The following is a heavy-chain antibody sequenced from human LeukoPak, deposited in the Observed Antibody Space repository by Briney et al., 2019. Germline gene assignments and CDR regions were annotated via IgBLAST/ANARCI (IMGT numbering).Heavy chain of an antibody. V-gene: IGHV3-30*03. CDR3: ASGYSNGWYFDY. CDR2: ISYDGSNK. J-gene: IGHJ4*02. D-gene: IGHD6-19*01. CDR1: GFTFSNYG. Sequence: GGSLRLSCAASGFTFSNYGMHWVRQAPGKGLEWVAVISYDGSNKYYADSVKGRFTISRDNAKNSLYLQMNSLRAEDTAVYYCASGYSNGWYFDYWGQGTLVTVSS.